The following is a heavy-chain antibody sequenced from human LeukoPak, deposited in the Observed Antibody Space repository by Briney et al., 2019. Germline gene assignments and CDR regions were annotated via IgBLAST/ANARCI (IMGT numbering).Heavy chain of an antibody. J-gene: IGHJ4*02. V-gene: IGHV4-59*01. D-gene: IGHD3-9*01. CDR2: IYYSGST. CDR1: GGSISSYY. Sequence: SETLSLTCTVSGGSISSYYWSWIRQPPGKGLGWIGYIYYSGSTNYNPSLKSRVTISVDTSKNQFSLKLSSVTAADTAVYYCARDNYDILTGYFYFDYWGQGTLVTVSS. CDR3: ARDNYDILTGYFYFDY.